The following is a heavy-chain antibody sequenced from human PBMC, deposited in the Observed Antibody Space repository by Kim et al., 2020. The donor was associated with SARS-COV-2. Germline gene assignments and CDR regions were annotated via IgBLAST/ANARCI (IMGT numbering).Heavy chain of an antibody. CDR1: GGSFSGYY. CDR2: INHSGST. Sequence: SETLSLTCAVYGGSFSGYYWSWIRQPPGKGLEWIGEINHSGSTNYNPSLKSRVTISVDTSKNQFSLKLSSVTAADTAVYYCARGGYGDCSGGSCYKTRSNWFDPWGQGTLVTVSS. CDR3: ARGGYGDCSGGSCYKTRSNWFDP. V-gene: IGHV4-34*01. D-gene: IGHD2-15*01. J-gene: IGHJ5*02.